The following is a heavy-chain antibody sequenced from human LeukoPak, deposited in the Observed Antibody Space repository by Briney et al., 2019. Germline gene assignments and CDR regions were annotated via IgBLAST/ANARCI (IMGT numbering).Heavy chain of an antibody. J-gene: IGHJ4*02. V-gene: IGHV4-34*01. CDR1: GGSFSGYY. Sequence: SETLSLTCAVCGGSFSGYYWSWTRQPPGKGLEWIGKINHSGSTYYNPSLKSRVTISVDTSKNQFSLKLSSVTAADTAVYYCARDNSGAAAGVLDYWGQGTLVTVSS. CDR2: INHSGST. CDR3: ARDNSGAAAGVLDY. D-gene: IGHD6-13*01.